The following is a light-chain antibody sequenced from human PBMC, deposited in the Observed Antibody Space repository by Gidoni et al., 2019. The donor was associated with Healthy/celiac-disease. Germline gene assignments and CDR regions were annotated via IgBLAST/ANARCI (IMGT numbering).Light chain of an antibody. J-gene: IGKJ1*01. Sequence: DIQMTQSPSTLSASVGDRVTITCRASQSISSWLAWYQQKPGKAPKLLIYKASSLESGVPSRFSGSGSGTEFTLTISSLQPDDSATYYCQQYNSYSPWTFXXXTKVEIK. CDR1: QSISSW. CDR2: KAS. V-gene: IGKV1-5*03. CDR3: QQYNSYSPWT.